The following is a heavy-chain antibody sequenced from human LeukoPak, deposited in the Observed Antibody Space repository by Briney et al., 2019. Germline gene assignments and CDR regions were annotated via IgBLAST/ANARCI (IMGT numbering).Heavy chain of an antibody. D-gene: IGHD5-18*01. V-gene: IGHV4-59*01. J-gene: IGHJ5*02. CDR1: GGSISSYY. CDR3: ARASLSYGYVT. CDR2: IYYSGST. Sequence: SETLSLTCTVFGGSISSYYWSWIRQPPGKGLEWIGYIYYSGSTNYNPSLKSRVTISVDTSKNQFSLKLSSVTAADTAVYYCARASLSYGYVTWGQGTLVTVSS.